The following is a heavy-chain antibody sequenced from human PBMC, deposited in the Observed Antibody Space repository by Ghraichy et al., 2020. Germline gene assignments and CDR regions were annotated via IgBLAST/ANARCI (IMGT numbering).Heavy chain of an antibody. J-gene: IGHJ4*02. CDR3: ARSSGWYDYYFDY. CDR2: IYHSGST. Sequence: SETLSLTCAVSGGSISSGGYSWSWIRQPPGKGLEWIGYIYHSGSTYYNPSLKSRVTISVDRSKNQFSLKLSFVTAADTAVYYCARSSGWYDYYFDYWGQGTLVTVSS. CDR1: GGSISSGGYS. D-gene: IGHD6-19*01. V-gene: IGHV4-30-2*01.